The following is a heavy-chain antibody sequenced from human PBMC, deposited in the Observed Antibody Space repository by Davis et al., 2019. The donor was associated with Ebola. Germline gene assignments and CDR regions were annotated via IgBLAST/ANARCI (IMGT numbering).Heavy chain of an antibody. CDR1: GGTFKRNT. Sequence: SVKVSCKASGGTFKRNTINWVRQAPGQGLEWMGRIIPILDITDLPQRFQGRVTITADKSTSTAYMELSSLRSEDTAMYYCVWECAGDCYMNDAFDIWGQGTMVSVSS. CDR2: IIPILDIT. D-gene: IGHD2-21*02. V-gene: IGHV1-69*10. J-gene: IGHJ3*02. CDR3: VWECAGDCYMNDAFDI.